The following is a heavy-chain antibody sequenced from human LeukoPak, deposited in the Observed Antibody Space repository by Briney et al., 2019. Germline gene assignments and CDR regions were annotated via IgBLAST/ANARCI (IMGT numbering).Heavy chain of an antibody. V-gene: IGHV4-59*01. CDR3: AIKPPSGWFGTGWLDP. CDR1: GGSISSYY. J-gene: IGHJ5*02. Sequence: SETLSLTCTVSGGSISSYYWSWIRQPPGKGLEWIGYIYYSGSTNYNPSLKSRVTISVDTSKNQFSLKLSSVTAVDTAVYYCAIKPPSGWFGTGWLDPWGQGTLVTVSS. D-gene: IGHD3-10*01. CDR2: IYYSGST.